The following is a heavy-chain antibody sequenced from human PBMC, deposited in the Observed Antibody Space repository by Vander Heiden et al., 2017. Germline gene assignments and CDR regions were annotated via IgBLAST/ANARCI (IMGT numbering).Heavy chain of an antibody. CDR2: ISYDGSNK. D-gene: IGHD3-9*01. J-gene: IGHJ4*02. Sequence: QVQLVESGGGVVQPGRSLRLSCAASGFTFSSYAMHWVRQAPGKGLEWVAVISYDGSNKYYADSVKGRFTISRDNSKNTLYLQMNSLRAEDTAVYYCARADVDSLTGYYLDYWGQGTLVTVSS. CDR3: ARADVDSLTGYYLDY. V-gene: IGHV3-30-3*01. CDR1: GFTFSSYA.